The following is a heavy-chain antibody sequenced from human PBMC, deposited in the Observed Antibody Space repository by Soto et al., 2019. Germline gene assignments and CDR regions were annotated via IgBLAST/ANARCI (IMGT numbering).Heavy chain of an antibody. Sequence: PGESLKISCKGTGYKFTGYWIGWVRQRAGQGLEWIGIIYPGDSDTRYSPSFQGQVTISVDKSINTAYLQWSSLKASDTAMYFCARRGIIGIPPDYWGHGTQVTVSS. V-gene: IGHV5-51*01. CDR3: ARRGIIGIPPDY. D-gene: IGHD1-20*01. J-gene: IGHJ4*01. CDR1: GYKFTGYW. CDR2: IYPGDSDT.